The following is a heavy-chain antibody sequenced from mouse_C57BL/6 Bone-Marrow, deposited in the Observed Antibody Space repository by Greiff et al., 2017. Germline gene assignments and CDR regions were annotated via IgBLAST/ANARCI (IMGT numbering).Heavy chain of an antibody. CDR1: GFTFSDYY. CDR2: INYDGSST. D-gene: IGHD2-3*01. J-gene: IGHJ4*01. CDR3: ARDHGYYGLDD. V-gene: IGHV5-16*01. Sequence: EVMLVEPEGGLVQPGRSLTLSCTASGFTFSDYYMAWVRQVPEKGLEWVANINYDGSSTYYLDSLKSRFILSRDNAKNILYLQISSLKSEDTATYDCARDHGYYGLDDWGQGTSVTVSS.